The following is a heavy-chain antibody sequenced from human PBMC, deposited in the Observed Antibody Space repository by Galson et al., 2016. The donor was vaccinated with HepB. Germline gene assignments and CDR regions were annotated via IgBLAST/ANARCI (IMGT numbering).Heavy chain of an antibody. CDR1: GDSVSSHSAA. D-gene: IGHD2-15*01. CDR2: TYYRSNWNN. CDR3: ASGWAFGV. V-gene: IGHV6-1*01. Sequence: CAISGDSVSSHSAAWNWIRQSPSRGIEWLGRTYYRSNWNNDYAESVKSRIIIDADTSTNQFSLQLNSVTPDDTAVYYCASGWAFGVWGQGTKVTVSS. J-gene: IGHJ3*01.